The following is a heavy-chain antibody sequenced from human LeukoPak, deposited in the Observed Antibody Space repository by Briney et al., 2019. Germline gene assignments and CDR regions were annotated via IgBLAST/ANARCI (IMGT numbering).Heavy chain of an antibody. CDR1: GYSISSGYY. CDR2: IYHSGST. V-gene: IGHV4-38-2*02. CDR3: ARADILTGYYGY. D-gene: IGHD3-9*01. Sequence: ETLSLTCTVSGYSISSGYYWGWIRQPPGKGLEWIGSIYHSGSTYYNPSLKSRVTISVDTSKNQFSLKLRSVTAADTAVYYCARADILTGYYGYWGQGTLVTVSS. J-gene: IGHJ4*02.